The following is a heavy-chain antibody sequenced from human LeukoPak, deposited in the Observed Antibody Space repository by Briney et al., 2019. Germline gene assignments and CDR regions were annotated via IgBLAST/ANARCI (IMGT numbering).Heavy chain of an antibody. CDR2: ISSSSSYI. V-gene: IGHV3-21*01. Sequence: KSGGSLRLSCAASGFTFSSYSMNWVRQAPGKGLEWVSSISSSSSYIYYADSVKGRFTISRDNAKKSLYLQMTSLRAEDTAVYYCARVGDYYDSSGYYHYFDYWGQGTLVTVSS. CDR3: ARVGDYYDSSGYYHYFDY. D-gene: IGHD3-22*01. CDR1: GFTFSSYS. J-gene: IGHJ4*02.